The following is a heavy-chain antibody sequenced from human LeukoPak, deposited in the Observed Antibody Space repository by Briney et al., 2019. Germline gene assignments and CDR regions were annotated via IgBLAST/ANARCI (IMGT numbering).Heavy chain of an antibody. CDR2: ISGSGGST. Sequence: GGSLRLSCAASGFTFSSYAMSWVRQAPGKGLEWVSAISGSGGSTYYADSVKGRFTISRDNSKNTLYLQMNSLRAEDTAVYYCAKAKYHPTIVVVPAAIDYWGQGTLVTVSS. J-gene: IGHJ4*02. D-gene: IGHD2-2*02. CDR3: AKAKYHPTIVVVPAAIDY. CDR1: GFTFSSYA. V-gene: IGHV3-23*01.